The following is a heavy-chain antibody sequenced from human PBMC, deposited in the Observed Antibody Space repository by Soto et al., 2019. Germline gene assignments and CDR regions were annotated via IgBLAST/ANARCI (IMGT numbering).Heavy chain of an antibody. CDR2: IIPIPGTA. CDR1: GGTFSSYA. V-gene: IGHV1-69*01. CDR3: ARSQGSSTSLEIYYYYYYGMDV. Sequence: QVQLVQSGAEVKKPGSSVKVSCKASGGTFSSYAISWVRQAPGQGPEWMGGIIPIPGTANYAQKFQGRVTITGAESTSTAYMELSSLRSEDTAVYYCARSQGSSTSLEIYYYYYYGMDVWGQGTKVTVSS. J-gene: IGHJ6*02. D-gene: IGHD2-2*01.